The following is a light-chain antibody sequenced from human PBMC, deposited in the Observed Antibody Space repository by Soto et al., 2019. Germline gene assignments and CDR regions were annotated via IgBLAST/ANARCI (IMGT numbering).Light chain of an antibody. CDR3: QRSHITPPDT. V-gene: IGKV1-39*01. J-gene: IGKJ2*01. Sequence: DIQMTQFPSTLSASVGETVTITCRASRSISTHLNWYQQKPGKAPTLLIHAASSLHSGVPSRFSGSGSGADFTLTIGNLQPEDFATYYCQRSHITPPDTFGQGTKLEIK. CDR2: AAS. CDR1: RSISTH.